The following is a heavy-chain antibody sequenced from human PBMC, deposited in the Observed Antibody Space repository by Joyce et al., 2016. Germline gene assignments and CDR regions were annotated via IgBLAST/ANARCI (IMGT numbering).Heavy chain of an antibody. CDR3: ARNGAYSQDS. J-gene: IGHJ5*01. Sequence: QVQLQESGPGLVKPSGTLSLTCAVSGGSISSAHWWSWVRQPPGKGLEWIGESYLGGTTTYNPSLKRRVTISVDKSKNQLSLKMNSVTAADTAVYYCARNGAYSQDSWGQGTLVTVSS. CDR1: GGSISSAHW. CDR2: SYLGGTT. D-gene: IGHD5-12*01. V-gene: IGHV4-4*02.